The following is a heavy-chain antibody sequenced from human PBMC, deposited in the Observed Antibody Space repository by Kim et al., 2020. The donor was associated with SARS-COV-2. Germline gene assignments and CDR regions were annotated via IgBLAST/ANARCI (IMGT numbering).Heavy chain of an antibody. V-gene: IGHV4-59*08. J-gene: IGHJ6*01. D-gene: IGHD2-2*02. CDR2: IYYSGST. CDR1: GGSISSYY. CDR3: ARSGYCSSTSCYMWAAYY. Sequence: SETLSLTCTVSGGSISSYYWSWIRQPPGKGLEWIGYIYYSGSTNYNPSLKSRVTISVDTSKNQFSLKLSSVTAADTAVYYCARSGYCSSTSCYMWAAYY.